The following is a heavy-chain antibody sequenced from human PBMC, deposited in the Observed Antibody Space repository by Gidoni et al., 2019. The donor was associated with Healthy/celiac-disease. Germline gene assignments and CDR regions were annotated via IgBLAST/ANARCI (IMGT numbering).Heavy chain of an antibody. Sequence: QVQLVESGGGVVQPGRSLRPSCAPSGFAFSSYGMHWVRQAPGKGLEWVAVIWYDGSNKYDADSVKGRFTISRDNSKNTLYLQMNSLRAEDTAVYYCARDRVTMIHGRGENDAFDIWGQGTMVTVSS. CDR3: ARDRVTMIHGRGENDAFDI. CDR1: GFAFSSYG. J-gene: IGHJ3*02. D-gene: IGHD3-22*01. V-gene: IGHV3-33*01. CDR2: IWYDGSNK.